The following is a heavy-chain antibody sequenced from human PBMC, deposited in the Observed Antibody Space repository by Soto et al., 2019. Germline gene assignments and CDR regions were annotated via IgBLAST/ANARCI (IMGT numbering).Heavy chain of an antibody. CDR2: VSWHSVEL. CDR1: GFTFDDYA. V-gene: IGHV3-9*01. J-gene: IGHJ3*01. CDR3: VKDAIVGVTSVGKDAFEV. Sequence: EVQLVESGGGLVQPGKSLRLSCAASGFTFDDYAMRWVRQAPGQGLEWVAGVSWHSVELAYADSVKGRFTISRDNAKNSLDRQMNSLREDDSAVYYCVKDAIVGVTSVGKDAFEVWGHGTMVTVS. D-gene: IGHD1-26*01.